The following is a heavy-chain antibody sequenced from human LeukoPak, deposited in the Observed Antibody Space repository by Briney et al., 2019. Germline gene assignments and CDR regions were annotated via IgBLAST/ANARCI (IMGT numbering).Heavy chain of an antibody. Sequence: ASVKVSCKASGYTFTGYYMHWVRQAPGQGLEWMGWINPNSGGTNYAQKFQGRVTMTRDTSISTAYMELSRLRSDDTAVYYCARDRRYCTNGVCYKYFDYWGQGTLVTVSS. J-gene: IGHJ4*02. CDR1: GYTFTGYY. D-gene: IGHD2-8*01. CDR2: INPNSGGT. CDR3: ARDRRYCTNGVCYKYFDY. V-gene: IGHV1-2*02.